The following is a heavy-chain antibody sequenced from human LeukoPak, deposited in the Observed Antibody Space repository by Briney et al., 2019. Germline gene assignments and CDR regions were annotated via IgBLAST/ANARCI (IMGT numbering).Heavy chain of an antibody. V-gene: IGHV1-69*05. CDR2: IIPIFGTA. D-gene: IGHD3-22*01. CDR3: ARSPYYYDSSGNGGLNYFDY. Sequence: SVKVSCKASGGTFSSYAISWVRQAPGQGLEWMGGIIPIFGTANYAQKFQGRVTITTDESTSTAYMELSSLRSEDTAVYYCARSPYYYDSSGNGGLNYFDYWGQGTLVTVSS. CDR1: GGTFSSYA. J-gene: IGHJ4*02.